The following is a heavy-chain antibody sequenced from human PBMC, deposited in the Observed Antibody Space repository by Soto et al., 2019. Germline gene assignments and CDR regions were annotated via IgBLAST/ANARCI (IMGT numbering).Heavy chain of an antibody. CDR1: GFTFSSYA. CDR2: ISYDGSNK. D-gene: IGHD1-1*01. CDR3: ARVPGGDWDDYYYGMDV. Sequence: QVQLVESGGGVVQPGRSLRLSCAASGFTFSSYAMHWVRQAPGKGLEWVAVISYDGSNKYYADSVKGRFTISRDNSNNTLYLQPNSLSAEDTAVYYCARVPGGDWDDYYYGMDVWGQGTTVPVSS. J-gene: IGHJ6*02. V-gene: IGHV3-30-3*01.